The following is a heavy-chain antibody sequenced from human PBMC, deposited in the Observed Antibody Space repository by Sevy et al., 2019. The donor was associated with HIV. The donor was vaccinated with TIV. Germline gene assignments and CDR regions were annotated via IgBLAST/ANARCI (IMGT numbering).Heavy chain of an antibody. J-gene: IGHJ4*02. V-gene: IGHV3-72*01. CDR3: IRGLNGNDEPNGDY. CDR1: GFTFTDHY. CDR2: SRNRGNSYST. D-gene: IGHD1-1*01. Sequence: GGSLRLSCVASGFTFTDHYMDWVRQAPGKGLEWIGLSRNRGNSYSTEYAESVKGRFTSSSDASGSSLYVQMNSLKTEDTAVYYCIRGLNGNDEPNGDYWGQGTLVTVSS.